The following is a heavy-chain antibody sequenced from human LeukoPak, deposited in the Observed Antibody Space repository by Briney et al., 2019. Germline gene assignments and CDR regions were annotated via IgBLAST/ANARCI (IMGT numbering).Heavy chain of an antibody. D-gene: IGHD1-1*01. CDR1: GFTFSSYW. CDR3: ARVASDSWKWSDP. V-gene: IGHV3-74*01. J-gene: IGHJ5*02. CDR2: INRDGSTT. Sequence: GGSLRLSCAASGFTFSSYWMHWVRQAPGKGLVWGSRINRDGSTTTYADSVKGRFTISRDNAKNTLYLQMSSLGDEDTAVYYCARVASDSWKWSDPWGQGTLVTVS.